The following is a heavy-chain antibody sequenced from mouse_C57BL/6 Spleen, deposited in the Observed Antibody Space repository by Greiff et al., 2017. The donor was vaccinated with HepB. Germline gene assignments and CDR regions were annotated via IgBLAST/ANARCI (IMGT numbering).Heavy chain of an antibody. D-gene: IGHD1-1*01. J-gene: IGHJ3*01. CDR1: GYTFTSYW. V-gene: IGHV1-7*01. CDR3: ASLDYGSSYWFAY. CDR2: INPSSGYT. Sequence: VQLQQSGAELAKPGASVKLSCKASGYTFTSYWMHWVKQRPGQGLEWIGYINPSSGYTKYNQKFKDKATLTADKSSSTAYMQLSSLTYEDSAVYDCASLDYGSSYWFAYWGKGTLVTVSA.